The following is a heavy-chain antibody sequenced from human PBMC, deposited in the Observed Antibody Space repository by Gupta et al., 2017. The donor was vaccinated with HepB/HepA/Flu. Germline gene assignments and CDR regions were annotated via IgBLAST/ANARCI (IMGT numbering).Heavy chain of an antibody. Sequence: EVQLVESGGGLVQPGGSLRLSCAASGFTVSSNYMSWVRQAPGKGLEWVSVIYSGGRTYYADSVKGRFTISRHNSKNTLYLQMNSLRAEDTAVYYCARGSRDGYRYWYFDLWGRGTLVTVSS. CDR3: ARGSRDGYRYWYFDL. J-gene: IGHJ2*01. CDR1: GFTVSSNY. V-gene: IGHV3-53*04. D-gene: IGHD5-24*01. CDR2: IYSGGRT.